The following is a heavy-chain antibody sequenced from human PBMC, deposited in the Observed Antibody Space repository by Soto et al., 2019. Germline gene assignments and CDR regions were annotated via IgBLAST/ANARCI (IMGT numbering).Heavy chain of an antibody. J-gene: IGHJ4*02. CDR3: AHIYTATGGHFDY. V-gene: IGHV2-5*02. CDR1: GFSLSTRGMG. CDR2: IFWDDDK. D-gene: IGHD2-8*02. Sequence: SGPTLVNPTQTLTLTCSFSGFSLSTRGMGVGWIRQPPEKVLEWLALIFWDDDKRYNPSLKSRLTITKDTSENQVVLTLTNMYPVDTATYYCAHIYTATGGHFDYWGQGALVTVSS.